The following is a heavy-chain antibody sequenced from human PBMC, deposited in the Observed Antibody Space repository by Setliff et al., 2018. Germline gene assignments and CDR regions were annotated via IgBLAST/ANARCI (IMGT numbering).Heavy chain of an antibody. CDR3: ARLKYYNSGTYWGNWDYYSNMDV. J-gene: IGHJ6*03. Sequence: PSETLSLTCTVSGVSISSHYWSWVRQPPGKGLECIGDIYYTGSTKYNPSLWSRLTMSIDTSKKQFPLELSSVTAADTAVYYCARLKYYNSGTYWGNWDYYSNMDVWGKGTTVTVSS. CDR2: IYYTGST. D-gene: IGHD3-22*01. CDR1: GVSISSHY. V-gene: IGHV4-59*11.